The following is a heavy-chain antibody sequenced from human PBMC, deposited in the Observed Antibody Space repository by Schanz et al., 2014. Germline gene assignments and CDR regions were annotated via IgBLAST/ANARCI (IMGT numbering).Heavy chain of an antibody. D-gene: IGHD3-3*01. V-gene: IGHV3-11*03. CDR1: GFTFSDYY. Sequence: VHLLESGGGLVQPGGSLRLSCAASGFTFSDYYMAWIRQAPGKGLEWVSHISGSSIHKNYADSVKGRFSISRDNGETSVYLQISSLRVEDTAVYYCARFLARYQYYGVDVWGQGTTVIVSS. CDR2: ISGSSIHK. CDR3: ARFLARYQYYGVDV. J-gene: IGHJ6*02.